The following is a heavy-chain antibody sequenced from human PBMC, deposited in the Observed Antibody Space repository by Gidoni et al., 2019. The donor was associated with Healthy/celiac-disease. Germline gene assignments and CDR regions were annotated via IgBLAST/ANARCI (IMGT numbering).Heavy chain of an antibody. D-gene: IGHD2-21*01. J-gene: IGHJ6*02. V-gene: IGHV4-59*02. Sequence: VPLQESGPGLVKPSATLSLTCTVSCDPVHHYSWSWLRQPPGKGLEWIGFVRPTGQAKYSPSMETRVTMSVDTSKNQFSLKMRSVTAADTAVYYCARNGKEVIKNLPSYYYGMDVWGQGTTVSVSS. CDR1: CDPVHHYS. CDR3: ARNGKEVIKNLPSYYYGMDV. CDR2: VRPTGQA.